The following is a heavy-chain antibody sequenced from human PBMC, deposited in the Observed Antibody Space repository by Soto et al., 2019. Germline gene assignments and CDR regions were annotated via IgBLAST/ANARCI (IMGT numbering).Heavy chain of an antibody. CDR2: ISAYNGNT. J-gene: IGHJ5*02. CDR1: GYTFTSYG. CDR3: ARLQQLVAQYNWFDP. D-gene: IGHD6-13*01. V-gene: IGHV1-18*01. Sequence: ASVKVSCKASGYTFTSYGISWVRQAPGQGLEWMGWISAYNGNTNYAQKLQGRVTMTTDTSTSTAYMELRSLRSDDTAVYYCARLQQLVAQYNWFDPWGQGTLVTVSS.